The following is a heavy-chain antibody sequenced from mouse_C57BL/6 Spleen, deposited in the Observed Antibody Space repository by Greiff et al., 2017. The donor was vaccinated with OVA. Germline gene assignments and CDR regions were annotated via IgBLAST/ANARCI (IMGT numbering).Heavy chain of an antibody. CDR1: GFTFTDYY. Sequence: DVKLVESGGGLVQPGGSLSLSCAASGFTFTDYYMSWVRQPPGKALEWLGFIRNKANGYTTEYSASVKGRFTISRDNSQSILYLQMNALRAEDSATYYCARCSFYGNSFAYWGQGTLVTVSA. V-gene: IGHV7-3*01. CDR2: IRNKANGYTT. J-gene: IGHJ3*01. CDR3: ARCSFYGNSFAY. D-gene: IGHD2-1*01.